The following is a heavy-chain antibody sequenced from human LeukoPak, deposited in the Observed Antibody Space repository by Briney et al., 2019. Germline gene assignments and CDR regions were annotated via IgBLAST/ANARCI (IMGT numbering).Heavy chain of an antibody. CDR3: ARRWGPLCSSASCYWRDWYFDL. V-gene: IGHV1-2*02. D-gene: IGHD2-2*01. J-gene: IGHJ2*01. CDR1: GYTFTGYY. CDR2: INPNSGGT. Sequence: ASVKVSCKASGYTFTGYYMHWVRQAPGQGPEWVGWINPNSGGTNYPQKFQGRVTMTRDTSISTAYMELSRLRSEDTAVYYCARRWGPLCSSASCYWRDWYFDLWGRGTLVTVSS.